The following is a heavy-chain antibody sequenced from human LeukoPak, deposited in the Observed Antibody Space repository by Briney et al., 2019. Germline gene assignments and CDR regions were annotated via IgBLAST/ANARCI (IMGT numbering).Heavy chain of an antibody. CDR3: ARRIIGTSPDY. D-gene: IGHD1-20*01. CDR1: GFTFSSYA. CDR2: ISGSGGST. V-gene: IGHV3-23*01. J-gene: IGHJ4*02. Sequence: GGSLRLSCAASGFTFSSYAMSWVRQAPGKGLEWVSAISGSGGSTDYADSVKGRFTISRDNPKNRLFLQMNSLRAEDTAVYYCARRIIGTSPDYWGQGTLVTVSS.